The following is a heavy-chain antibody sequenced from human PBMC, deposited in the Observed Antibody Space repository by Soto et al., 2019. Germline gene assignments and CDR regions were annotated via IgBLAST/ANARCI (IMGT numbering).Heavy chain of an antibody. Sequence: GGSLRLSCAASGFTFSSYSMNWVRQAPGKGLEWVSYISSSSSTIYYADSVKGRFTISRDNAKNSLYLQMNSLRDEDTAVYYCARERVPAAKRGYYYGMDVWGEGTTVTVSS. CDR3: ARERVPAAKRGYYYGMDV. CDR1: GFTFSSYS. V-gene: IGHV3-48*02. CDR2: ISSSSSTI. J-gene: IGHJ6*04. D-gene: IGHD2-2*01.